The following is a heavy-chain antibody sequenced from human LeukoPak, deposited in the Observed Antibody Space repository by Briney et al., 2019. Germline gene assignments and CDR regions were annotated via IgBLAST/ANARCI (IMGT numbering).Heavy chain of an antibody. CDR2: IYTSGST. CDR1: GGSISSYY. V-gene: IGHV4-4*07. Sequence: SETLSLTCTVSGGSISSYYWSWIRQPAGKGLEWIGRIYTSGSTNYNPSLKSRVTMSVDTSKNQFSLKLSSVTAADTAVYYCARLPIVVVPSTSFDIWGQGTMVTVSS. D-gene: IGHD2-2*01. CDR3: ARLPIVVVPSTSFDI. J-gene: IGHJ3*02.